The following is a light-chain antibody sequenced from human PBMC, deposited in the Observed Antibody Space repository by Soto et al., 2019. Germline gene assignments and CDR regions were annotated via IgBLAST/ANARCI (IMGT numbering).Light chain of an antibody. V-gene: IGKV3-20*01. Sequence: EIVLTQSPGTLSLSPGERATLSCRASQSVSSSYLAWYQQKPCQAPRLLIYGASSRATCIPDRFSCSGSGTDFTLTISRLEPEDFAVYYCQQYGSSPVTFGPGTKVHIK. J-gene: IGKJ3*01. CDR3: QQYGSSPVT. CDR2: GAS. CDR1: QSVSSSY.